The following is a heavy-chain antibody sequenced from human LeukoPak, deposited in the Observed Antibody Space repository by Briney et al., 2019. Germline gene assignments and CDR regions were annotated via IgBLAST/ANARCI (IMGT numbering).Heavy chain of an antibody. V-gene: IGHV3-7*01. D-gene: IGHD3-3*01. CDR3: ARDQGGRYYDFWSGYLYYYYGMDV. CDR2: IKQDGSEK. J-gene: IGHJ6*02. CDR1: GFPFSSYW. Sequence: PGGSLRLSCVASGFPFSSYWMTWVRQAPGKGLEWVANIKQDGSEKYYVDSVKGRFTISRDNAKNSLYLQMNSLRAEDTAVYCCARDQGGRYYDFWSGYLYYYYGMDVWGQGTTVTVSS.